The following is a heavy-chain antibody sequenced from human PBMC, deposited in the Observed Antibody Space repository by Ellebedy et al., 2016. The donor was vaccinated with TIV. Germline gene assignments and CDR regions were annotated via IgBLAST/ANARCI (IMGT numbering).Heavy chain of an antibody. CDR1: GGTFSTFG. J-gene: IGHJ4*02. Sequence: AASVKVSCKASGGTFSTFGVTWVRQAPGQGLEWMGGIIPIFGTPNYAQPFQGRVTITADESTSTAYMELSSLRSEDTAVYYCARGYDVLTAYYSFDSWGQGTLVTVSS. D-gene: IGHD3-9*01. CDR3: ARGYDVLTAYYSFDS. V-gene: IGHV1-69*13. CDR2: IIPIFGTP.